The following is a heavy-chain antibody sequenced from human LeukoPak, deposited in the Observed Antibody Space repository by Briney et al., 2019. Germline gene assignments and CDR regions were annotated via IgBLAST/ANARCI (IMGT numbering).Heavy chain of an antibody. CDR3: VRMFETPDALDI. D-gene: IGHD3-10*02. CDR2: INRDGRST. CDR1: GFTFSNYW. Sequence: GGSLRLSCAASGFTFSNYWMHWVRQAPGKGLVWVSRINRDGRSTNYADSVRGRFTISRDTAQHTLHLQMNSLRADDTAVYYCVRMFETPDALDIWGQGTAVTVSS. V-gene: IGHV3-74*01. J-gene: IGHJ3*02.